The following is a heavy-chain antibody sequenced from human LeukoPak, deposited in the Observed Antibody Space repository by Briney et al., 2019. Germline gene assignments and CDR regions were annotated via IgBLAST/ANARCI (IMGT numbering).Heavy chain of an antibody. J-gene: IGHJ5*02. CDR3: ATRYYDSSSSIDR. CDR2: IYSGGST. D-gene: IGHD3-22*01. Sequence: PGGSLRLSCAASGFTVSSNYMSWVRQAPGKGLEWVSVIYSGGSTYYADSVKGRFTISRDNSKNTLYLQMNSLRAEDTAVYYCATRYYDSSSSIDRWGQGTLVTVSS. V-gene: IGHV3-53*01. CDR1: GFTVSSNY.